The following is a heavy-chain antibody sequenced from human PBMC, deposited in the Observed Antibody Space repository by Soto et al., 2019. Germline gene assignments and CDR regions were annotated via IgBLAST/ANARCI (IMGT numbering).Heavy chain of an antibody. Sequence: ASVKVSCKASGYNFISYGFNWVRQAPGQGLEWMGWISGYNGNTNYAQKFQGRVTMTTDTSTNTAYMELRSLRSDDTGMFYCARGTGTTSEGSLFDFWGQGTTVTVSS. CDR2: ISGYNGNT. CDR1: GYNFISYG. J-gene: IGHJ6*02. CDR3: ARGTGTTSEGSLFDF. V-gene: IGHV1-18*01. D-gene: IGHD1-1*01.